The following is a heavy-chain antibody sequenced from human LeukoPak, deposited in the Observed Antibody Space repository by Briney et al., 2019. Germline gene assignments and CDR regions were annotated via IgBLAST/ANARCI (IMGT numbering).Heavy chain of an antibody. J-gene: IGHJ4*02. V-gene: IGHV4-31*03. D-gene: IGHD3-10*01. CDR3: ARNYYTSGSYYNFDY. Sequence: SQTLSLTCTVSGGSISSGSYYWSWIRQHPGKGLEWIGYIYYSGSTYYDPSLKSRVTISVDTSKNQFSLNLSSVTAADTAVYYCARNYYTSGSYYNFDYWGQGTLVTVSS. CDR1: GGSISSGSYY. CDR2: IYYSGST.